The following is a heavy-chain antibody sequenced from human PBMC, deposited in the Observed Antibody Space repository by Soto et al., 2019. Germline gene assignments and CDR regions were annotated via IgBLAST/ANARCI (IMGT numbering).Heavy chain of an antibody. J-gene: IGHJ4*02. CDR3: ARLFDTSGWYDY. Sequence: LGESLKISCNGSGYSFTIYWIGWVRQMPGKGLERMGIIYPGDSDTRYSPSFQGQVTISADKSITTTYLQWSSLKASDTAIYYCARLFDTSGWYDYWGQGALVTVSS. CDR1: GYSFTIYW. D-gene: IGHD6-19*01. V-gene: IGHV5-51*01. CDR2: IYPGDSDT.